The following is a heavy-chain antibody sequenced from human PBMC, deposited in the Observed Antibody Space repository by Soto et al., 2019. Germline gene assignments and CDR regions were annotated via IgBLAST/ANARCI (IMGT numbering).Heavy chain of an antibody. CDR2: TYCRSKWFN. J-gene: IGHJ5*02. V-gene: IGHV6-1*01. D-gene: IGHD6-6*01. Sequence: PSQTLSLTCVISGDSVSSSSAVWIWIRQSPSRGLEWLGRTYCRSKWFNDYAVSVRSRIRITPDTAKNQVSLQLNSATPEDTAVYYSAMNLESISSSDNRFDPWGQGTLVTVSS. CDR3: AMNLESISSSDNRFDP. CDR1: GDSVSSSSAV.